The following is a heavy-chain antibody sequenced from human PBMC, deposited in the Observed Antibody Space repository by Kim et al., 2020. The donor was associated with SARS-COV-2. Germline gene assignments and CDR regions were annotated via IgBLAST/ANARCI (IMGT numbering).Heavy chain of an antibody. CDR2: IKSKTDGGTT. Sequence: GGSLRLSCAASGFTFSNAWMSWVRQAPGKGLEWVGRIKSKTDGGTTDYAAPVKGRFTISRDDSKNTLYLQMNSLKTEDTAVYYCTTDQFGLIAVAGTEGFDYWRQGTLVTVSS. D-gene: IGHD6-19*01. J-gene: IGHJ4*02. CDR1: GFTFSNAW. CDR3: TTDQFGLIAVAGTEGFDY. V-gene: IGHV3-15*01.